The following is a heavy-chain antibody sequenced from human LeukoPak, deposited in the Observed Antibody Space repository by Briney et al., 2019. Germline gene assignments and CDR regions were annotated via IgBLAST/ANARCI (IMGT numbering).Heavy chain of an antibody. CDR1: GFTLDDYG. V-gene: IGHV3-20*04. CDR2: INWNGGST. D-gene: IGHD3-10*01. J-gene: IGHJ4*02. CDR3: ARVSYNYYGSGSYYNGPGDY. Sequence: GGSLRLSCAASGFTLDDYGMSWVRHAPGKGLEWVSGINWNGGSTGYADSVKGRFTISRDNAKNSLYLQMNSLRAEDTALYYCARVSYNYYGSGSYYNGPGDYWGRGTLVTVSS.